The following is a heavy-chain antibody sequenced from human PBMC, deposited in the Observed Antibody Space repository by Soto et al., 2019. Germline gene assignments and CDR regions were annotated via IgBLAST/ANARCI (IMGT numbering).Heavy chain of an antibody. J-gene: IGHJ4*02. CDR2: ISGSGGST. CDR3: ATDLLSKTYYYGSGSYFYFDY. Sequence: GGSLRLSCAASGFTFSSYAMSWVRQAPGKGLEWVSAISGSGGSTYYADSVKGRFTISRDNSKNTLYLQMNSLRAEDTAVYYCATDLLSKTYYYGSGSYFYFDYWGQGTLVTVSS. D-gene: IGHD3-10*01. V-gene: IGHV3-23*01. CDR1: GFTFSSYA.